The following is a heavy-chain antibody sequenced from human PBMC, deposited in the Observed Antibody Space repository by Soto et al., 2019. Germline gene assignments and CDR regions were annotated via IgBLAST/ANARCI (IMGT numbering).Heavy chain of an antibody. V-gene: IGHV3-48*02. CDR1: GFTFSSYS. D-gene: IGHD1-26*01. Sequence: GGSLRLSCAASGFTFSSYSMNWVRQAPGKGLEWVSYISSSSSTIYYADSVKGRFTISRDNAKNSLYLQMNSLRDEDTAVYYCARERLGYSGSSNDAFDIWGQGTLVTVSS. J-gene: IGHJ3*02. CDR2: ISSSSSTI. CDR3: ARERLGYSGSSNDAFDI.